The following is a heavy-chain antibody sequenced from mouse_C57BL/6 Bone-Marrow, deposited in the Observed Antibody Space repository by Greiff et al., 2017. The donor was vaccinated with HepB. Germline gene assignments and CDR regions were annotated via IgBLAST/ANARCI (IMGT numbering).Heavy chain of an antibody. D-gene: IGHD1-1*01. V-gene: IGHV3-6*01. J-gene: IGHJ2*01. CDR2: ISYDGSN. Sequence: ESGPGLVKPSQSLSLTCSVTGYSITSGYYWNWIRQFPGNKLEWMGYISYDGSNNYNPSLKNRISITRDTSKNQFFLKLNSVTTEDTATYYCARGPYGYFDYWGQGTTLTVSS. CDR1: GYSITSGYY. CDR3: ARGPYGYFDY.